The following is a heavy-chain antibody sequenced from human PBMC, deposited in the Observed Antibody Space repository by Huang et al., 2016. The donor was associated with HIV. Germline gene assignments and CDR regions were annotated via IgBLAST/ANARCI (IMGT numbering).Heavy chain of an antibody. CDR2: IYYSGST. CDR1: GGYVSGHY. J-gene: IGHJ4*02. D-gene: IGHD3-3*02. V-gene: IGHV4-59*02. CDR3: ARARFTFYD. Sequence: QVQLLESGPGLVKTSETLSLTCTVSGGYVSGHYWSWIRQPPGKGLEWIGTIYYSGSTIYNPSLKSRLTLSVDASMNQISLTLSSLTAADTAVYYCARARFTFYDWGQGTLVIVSS.